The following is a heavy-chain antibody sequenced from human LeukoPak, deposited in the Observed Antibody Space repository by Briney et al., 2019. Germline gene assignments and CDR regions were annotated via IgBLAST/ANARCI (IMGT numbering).Heavy chain of an antibody. Sequence: GRSLRLSCAASGFSFDDYGMSWVRQAPGKGLEWVCGVNWNGGSTGYADSVKGRFTISRDNAKNSLYLQMNSLRAEDTALYYCARGFLADLSMVWVDFWGQGTLVTVSS. V-gene: IGHV3-20*04. D-gene: IGHD3-10*01. CDR2: VNWNGGST. CDR1: GFSFDDYG. J-gene: IGHJ4*02. CDR3: ARGFLADLSMVWVDF.